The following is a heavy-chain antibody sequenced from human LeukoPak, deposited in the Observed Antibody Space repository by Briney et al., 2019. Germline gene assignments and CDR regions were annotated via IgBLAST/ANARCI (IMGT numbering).Heavy chain of an antibody. D-gene: IGHD3-10*01. J-gene: IGHJ3*02. CDR2: ISWDGSST. CDR3: ARCGLLRAFDI. Sequence: QTGGSLRLSCAASGFTFDDYAMIWVRQAPGKGLEWVSLISWDGSSTYYADSVKGRFTISRDNSKNTLYLQMNSLRAEDTAVYYCARCGLLRAFDIWGQGTMVTVSS. CDR1: GFTFDDYA. V-gene: IGHV3-43D*03.